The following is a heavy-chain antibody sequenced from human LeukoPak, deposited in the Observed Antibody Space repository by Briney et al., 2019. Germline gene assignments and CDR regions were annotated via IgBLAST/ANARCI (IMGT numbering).Heavy chain of an antibody. J-gene: IGHJ5*02. CDR2: ISDSGGST. CDR3: AMSPRDSYSSSWPRFDP. CDR1: GFTFSSYA. Sequence: GGSLRLSCAASGFTFSSYAMSWFRQAPGKGLEWFSAISDSGGSTYYADSVKGRFTISRDNSKNTLYLQMNSLRAEDTAVYYCAMSPRDSYSSSWPRFDPWGQGTLVTVSS. V-gene: IGHV3-23*01. D-gene: IGHD6-13*01.